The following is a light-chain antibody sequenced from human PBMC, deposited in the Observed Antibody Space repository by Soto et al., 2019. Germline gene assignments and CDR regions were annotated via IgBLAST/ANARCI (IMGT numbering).Light chain of an antibody. CDR2: GAS. V-gene: IGKV3D-15*01. Sequence: EIVMTQSPATLSVSPGERATLSCRASQSVSNKLAWYQQKPGQAPRLLIYGASTRATGIPARFSGSGFGTEFTLTISSLQSEDFAVYYCQQYNNWPPLTFGGGTKVEIK. CDR3: QQYNNWPPLT. J-gene: IGKJ4*01. CDR1: QSVSNK.